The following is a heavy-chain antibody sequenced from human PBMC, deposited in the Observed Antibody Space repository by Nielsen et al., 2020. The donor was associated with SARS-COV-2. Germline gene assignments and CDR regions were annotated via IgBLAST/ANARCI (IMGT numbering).Heavy chain of an antibody. CDR1: GYSFPTYW. CDR2: IWPGDSDT. V-gene: IGHV5-51*01. J-gene: IGHJ5*02. Sequence: GESLKTSCKGSGYSFPTYWIGWVRQMPGKGLEWMGIIWPGDSDTKYSPSFQGQVTISADKSTSTAYLQWSSLKASDTAMYYCARRGTSSNRYFDPWGQGTLVTVSS. D-gene: IGHD6-6*01. CDR3: ARRGTSSNRYFDP.